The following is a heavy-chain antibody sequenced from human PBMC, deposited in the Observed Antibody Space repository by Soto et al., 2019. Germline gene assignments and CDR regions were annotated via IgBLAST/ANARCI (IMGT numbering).Heavy chain of an antibody. V-gene: IGHV3-30*03. CDR2: ITYDGNNK. D-gene: IGHD3-22*01. Sequence: PGGSQRLSCAVSGFPRSSYRMHWVRQAPRKGLVWVAEITYDGNNKYYADSVKGRFTISRDNSKNTLYLQMNSLRAEDTALYYCAGNHYDESAYPHAVDYWGQGALVTVSS. CDR1: GFPRSSYR. CDR3: AGNHYDESAYPHAVDY. J-gene: IGHJ4*02.